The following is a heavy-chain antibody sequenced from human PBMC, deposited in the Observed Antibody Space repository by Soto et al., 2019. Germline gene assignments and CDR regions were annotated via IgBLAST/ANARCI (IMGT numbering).Heavy chain of an antibody. CDR2: ISAYNGNT. J-gene: IGHJ4*02. CDR1: GCTFTSYG. V-gene: IGHV1-18*04. Sequence: ASVKVSCKASGCTFTSYGISWVRQAPGQGLEWMGRISAYNGNTNYAQKLQGRVTMTTDTSTSTAYMELRSLRSDDTAVYYCARVFLDDSSGYYYVDKYWGQGTLVTVSS. CDR3: ARVFLDDSSGYYYVDKY. D-gene: IGHD3-22*01.